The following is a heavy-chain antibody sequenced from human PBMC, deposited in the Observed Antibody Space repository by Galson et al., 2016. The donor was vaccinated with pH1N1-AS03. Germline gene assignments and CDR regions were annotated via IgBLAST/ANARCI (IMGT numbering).Heavy chain of an antibody. CDR1: GGSITTDY. J-gene: IGHJ4*02. Sequence: ETLSLTCSVSGGSITTDYWNWIRQPPGKGLEWIGYVSHDGNTNYNPSLYSRVTMSVDTSKNQFSLNLNSVSAADTAVYYCARMRVVAPSDTSGYYYFDFWGQGALVTVSS. CDR3: ARMRVVAPSDTSGYYYFDF. D-gene: IGHD3-22*01. CDR2: VSHDGNT. V-gene: IGHV4-59*08.